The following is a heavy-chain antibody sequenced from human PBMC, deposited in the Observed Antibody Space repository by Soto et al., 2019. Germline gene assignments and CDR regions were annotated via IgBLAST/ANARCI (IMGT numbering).Heavy chain of an antibody. D-gene: IGHD3-22*01. J-gene: IGHJ4*02. CDR1: GFTFSSYA. CDR3: AKAANYYYDSSGYY. Sequence: GGPLRRYCAASGFTFSSYAMSWVRQAPGKGLEWVSAISGSGGSTYYADSVKGRFTISRDNSKNTLYLQMNSLRAEDTAVYYCAKAANYYYDSSGYYWGQGTLVTVSS. V-gene: IGHV3-23*01. CDR2: ISGSGGST.